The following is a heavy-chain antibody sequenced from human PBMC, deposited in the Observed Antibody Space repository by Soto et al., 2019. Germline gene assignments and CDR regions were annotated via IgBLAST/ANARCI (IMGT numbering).Heavy chain of an antibody. Sequence: QLQLQESGSGLVKPSQTLSLTCAVSGGSISSGCYSWSWSRQPPGKGREWIGYIYNSGSTYYNPSRKSRVTISVDRSKNQFSLKQSSGTAADKAVLYCGTVPDYWGQGTLVTVSS. J-gene: IGHJ4*02. CDR1: GGSISSGCYS. CDR3: GTVPDY. CDR2: IYNSGST. V-gene: IGHV4-30-2*01.